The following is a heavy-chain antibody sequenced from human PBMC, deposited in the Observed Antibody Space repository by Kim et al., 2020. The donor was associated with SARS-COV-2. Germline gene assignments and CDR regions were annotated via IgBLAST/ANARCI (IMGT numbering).Heavy chain of an antibody. Sequence: ASVKVSCKASGYTFTSYYMHWVRQAPGQGLEWMGIINPSGGSTSYAQKFQGRVTMTRDTSTSTVYMELSSLRSEDTAVYYCATLLLIPAAIYYGMDVWGQGTTVTVSS. CDR2: INPSGGST. D-gene: IGHD2-2*01. J-gene: IGHJ6*02. CDR1: GYTFTSYY. CDR3: ATLLLIPAAIYYGMDV. V-gene: IGHV1-46*01.